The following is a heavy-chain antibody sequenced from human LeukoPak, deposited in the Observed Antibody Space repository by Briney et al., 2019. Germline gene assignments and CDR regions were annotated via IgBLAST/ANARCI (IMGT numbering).Heavy chain of an antibody. CDR2: IYYSGST. Sequence: PSETLSLTCTVSGGSISSGGYYWSWIRQHPGKGLEWIGYIYYSGSTYYNPSLKSPVTISIDTSKNQFSLKVSSVTAADTAVYYCAGAYSSSWYSHYYYGMDVWGQGTTVTVSS. CDR3: AGAYSSSWYSHYYYGMDV. V-gene: IGHV4-31*01. J-gene: IGHJ6*02. CDR1: GGSISSGGYY. D-gene: IGHD6-13*01.